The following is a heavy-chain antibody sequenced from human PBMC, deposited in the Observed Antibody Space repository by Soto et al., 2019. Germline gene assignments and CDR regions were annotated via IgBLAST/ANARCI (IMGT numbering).Heavy chain of an antibody. D-gene: IGHD4-4*01. V-gene: IGHV4-31*03. CDR1: GGSISSGGYY. CDR2: IYYSGST. CDR3: AGLVTPVGYFDL. J-gene: IGHJ2*01. Sequence: QVQLQESGPGLVKPSQTLSLTCTVSGGSISSGGYYWSWIRQHPGKGLEWFGYIYYSGSTFYNPPLKSRVTISVDTSKNQFALKLSAVTAADTAVYYCAGLVTPVGYFDLWGRGTLFTVSS.